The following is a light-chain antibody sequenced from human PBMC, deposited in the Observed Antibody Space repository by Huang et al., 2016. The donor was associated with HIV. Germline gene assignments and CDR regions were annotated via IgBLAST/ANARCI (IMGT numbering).Light chain of an antibody. J-gene: IGKJ4*01. CDR3: QQRTKWPPVLT. V-gene: IGKV3-11*01. CDR2: EAS. Sequence: EIVLTQSPATLSLSPGDRATLSCRASQSVGLYLAWDQQNPGQAPRLLIFEASNRATGIPDRFSGRGSGTDFTLTIDSRQPDDFAIYYCQQRTKWPPVLTFGGGTRVEIK. CDR1: QSVGLY.